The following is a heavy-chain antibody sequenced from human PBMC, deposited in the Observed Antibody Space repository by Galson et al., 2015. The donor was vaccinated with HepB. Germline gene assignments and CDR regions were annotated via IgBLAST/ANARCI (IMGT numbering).Heavy chain of an antibody. J-gene: IGHJ4*02. CDR1: GGSFSGFY. CDR2: IDHRGNS. D-gene: IGHD5-18*01. Sequence: LSLTCNLYGGSFSGFYWNWIRQPPGKGLEWIGEIDHRGNSKYAPSFKSRVTVSIDSSKNQLSLKVRSVTAADTAVYYCARGPHSYGYRRYFDSWGQGTLVTVSS. CDR3: ARGPHSYGYRRYFDS. V-gene: IGHV4-34*01.